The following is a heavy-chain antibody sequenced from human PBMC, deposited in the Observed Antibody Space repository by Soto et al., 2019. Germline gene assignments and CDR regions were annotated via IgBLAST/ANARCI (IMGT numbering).Heavy chain of an antibody. Sequence: SETLSLTCTVSGASITINSYYWGWIRQTPGKGLEWIGSVYYSGSTVYNPSLKSRVTMSVDTSKNQISLSLNSVTAADTAMYYCARPDYTQDVWYHTYDIWGQGTMVTVSS. CDR2: VYYSGST. J-gene: IGHJ3*02. D-gene: IGHD3-3*01. CDR1: GASITINSYY. CDR3: ARPDYTQDVWYHTYDI. V-gene: IGHV4-39*01.